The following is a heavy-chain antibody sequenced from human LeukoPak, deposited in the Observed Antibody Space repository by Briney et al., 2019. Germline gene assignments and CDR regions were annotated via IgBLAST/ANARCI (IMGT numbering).Heavy chain of an antibody. CDR3: ARESLDSSGYSDLSFDY. J-gene: IGHJ4*02. CDR2: ISYDGGNK. CDR1: GFTFSSYA. Sequence: PGGSLRLSCAASGFTFSSYAMHWVRQAPGKGLEWVAVISYDGGNKYYADSVKGRFTISRDNSKSTLYLQMNSLRAEDTAVYYCARESLDSSGYSDLSFDYWGQGTLVTVSS. D-gene: IGHD3-22*01. V-gene: IGHV3-30*01.